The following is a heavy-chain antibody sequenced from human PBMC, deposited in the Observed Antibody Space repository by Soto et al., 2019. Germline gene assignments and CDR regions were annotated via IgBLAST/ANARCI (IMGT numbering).Heavy chain of an antibody. D-gene: IGHD5-12*01. V-gene: IGHV4-39*01. Sequence: QLLESGPGLVKPSETLSLTCTVSGGSISSSSYYWGWIRQPPGKGLEWIGSIYYSGSTYYNPSLKSRVTISVDTSKNQFSPTLSSVTSADTAVYYWARHVLSVEMATLVDFGLWGRGTQVTVSS. CDR2: IYYSGST. CDR3: ARHVLSVEMATLVDFGL. J-gene: IGHJ2*01. CDR1: GGSISSSSYY.